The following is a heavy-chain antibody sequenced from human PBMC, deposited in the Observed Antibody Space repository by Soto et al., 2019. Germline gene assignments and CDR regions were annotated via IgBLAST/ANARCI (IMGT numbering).Heavy chain of an antibody. V-gene: IGHV3-23*01. CDR1: GFTFSSCA. CDR2: IIDSGGST. Sequence: EVQLLESGGGLVQPGGSLRLSCAASGFTFSSCAMGWVRQAPGKGLEWVSDIIDSGGSTYYADSVKGRFTISRDNSKSTVCLQMNSLRAEDTALYYWGKGRSYYYYYGVDVWGQGTTVTVSS. J-gene: IGHJ6*02. CDR3: GKGRSYYYYYGVDV.